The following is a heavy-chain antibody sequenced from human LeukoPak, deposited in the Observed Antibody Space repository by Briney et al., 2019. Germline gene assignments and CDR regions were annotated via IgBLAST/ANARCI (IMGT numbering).Heavy chain of an antibody. CDR1: GFTFSSYS. J-gene: IGHJ6*03. Sequence: GGSLRLSCAASGFTFSSYSMNWVRQAPGKGLEWVSYISSSSSTIYYADSVKGRFTISRDNAKNSLYLQMNSLRAEDTAVYYCARGYSGYDLESYYYYMDVWGKGTTVTVSS. CDR2: ISSSSSTI. D-gene: IGHD5-12*01. CDR3: ARGYSGYDLESYYYYMDV. V-gene: IGHV3-48*01.